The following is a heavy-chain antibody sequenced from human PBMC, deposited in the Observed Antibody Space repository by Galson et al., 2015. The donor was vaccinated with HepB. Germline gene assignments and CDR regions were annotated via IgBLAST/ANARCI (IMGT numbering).Heavy chain of an antibody. CDR1: GYTLTELS. D-gene: IGHD6-13*01. Sequence: SVKVSCKVSGYTLTELSMHWVRQAPGKGLEWMGGFDPEDGETIYAQKFQGRVTMTEDTSTDTAYMELSSLRSEDTAVYYCATWGNFIAADHDDAFDIWGQGTMVTVSS. J-gene: IGHJ3*02. CDR3: ATWGNFIAADHDDAFDI. CDR2: FDPEDGET. V-gene: IGHV1-24*01.